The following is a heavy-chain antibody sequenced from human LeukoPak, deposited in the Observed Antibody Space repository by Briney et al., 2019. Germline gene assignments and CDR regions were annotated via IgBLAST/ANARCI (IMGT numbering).Heavy chain of an antibody. CDR3: ARSITIFGVVDNPLYYYYGMDV. D-gene: IGHD3-3*01. CDR2: IIPIFGTA. CDR1: GGTFSSYA. V-gene: IGHV1-69*13. J-gene: IGHJ6*02. Sequence: GASVKVSCKASGGTFSSYAISWVRQAPGQGLEWMGGIIPIFGTANYAQKFQGRVTITADESTSTAYMEPSSLRSEDTAVYYCARSITIFGVVDNPLYYYYGMDVWGQGTTVTVSS.